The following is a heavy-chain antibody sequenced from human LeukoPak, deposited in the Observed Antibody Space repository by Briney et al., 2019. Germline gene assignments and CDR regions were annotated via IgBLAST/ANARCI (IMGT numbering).Heavy chain of an antibody. V-gene: IGHV3-30*04. CDR2: ISYDGSDK. J-gene: IGHJ4*02. CDR1: GFSFSTYA. Sequence: GGSLRLSCAASGFSFSTYAMHRVRQAPGKGLEWVAAISYDGSDKYDADSVKGRFTISRDNSKNTLYLQMDSLRPEDTAVYYCARGGYHDRGGYFDYWGQGTLVTVSS. CDR3: ARGGYHDRGGYFDY. D-gene: IGHD3-22*01.